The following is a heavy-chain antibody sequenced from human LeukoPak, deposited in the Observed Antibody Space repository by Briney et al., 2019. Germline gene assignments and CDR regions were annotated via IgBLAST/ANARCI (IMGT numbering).Heavy chain of an antibody. CDR1: LFTLSSYG. CDR2: ISYDGSNK. D-gene: IGHD5-18*01. CDR3: AKDIQLWTSGFDY. J-gene: IGHJ4*02. V-gene: IGHV3-30*18. Sequence: GRSLRLSCAPSLFTLSSYGIHWVRHAPGKGLEWVSVISYDGSNKYYADSVKSRFTISRDNSKNTLYLQMNSLRAEDTGVYYCAKDIQLWTSGFDYWGEGALVTVSS.